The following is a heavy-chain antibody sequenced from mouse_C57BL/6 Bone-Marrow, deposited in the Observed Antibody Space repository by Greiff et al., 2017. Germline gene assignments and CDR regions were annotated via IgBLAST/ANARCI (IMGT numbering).Heavy chain of an antibody. CDR1: GFSLTSYG. CDR2: IWSGGST. Sequence: VQLQESGPGLVQPSQSLSITCTVSGFSLTSYGVHWVRQSPGKGLEWLGVIWSGGSTDYNAAFISRLSISKDNSKSQVFFKMNSLQADDTAIYYCARKMGLLRGGAMDYWGQGTSVTVSS. CDR3: ARKMGLLRGGAMDY. D-gene: IGHD2-3*01. V-gene: IGHV2-2*01. J-gene: IGHJ4*01.